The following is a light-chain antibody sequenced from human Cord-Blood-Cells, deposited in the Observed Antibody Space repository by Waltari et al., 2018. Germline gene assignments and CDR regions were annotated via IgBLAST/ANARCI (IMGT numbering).Light chain of an antibody. CDR1: SSDVGSYNL. V-gene: IGLV2-23*02. Sequence: QSALTQPASVSGSPGQSITISCTGTSSDVGSYNLVSWYHQPPGNAPKLMRYAVSKRPSGVSNRFSGAKSGNSASMTISGLQAEDEADYYCCSYAGSSTYVFGTGTKVTVL. CDR3: CSYAGSSTYV. CDR2: AVS. J-gene: IGLJ1*01.